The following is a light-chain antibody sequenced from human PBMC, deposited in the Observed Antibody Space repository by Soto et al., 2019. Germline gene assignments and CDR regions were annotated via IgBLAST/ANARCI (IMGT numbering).Light chain of an antibody. V-gene: IGLV2-14*01. J-gene: IGLJ1*01. Sequence: QSVLPQPASASGSPVQSITISCTGTSSDVGGYNYVSWYQQHPGKAPKLMIYDVSNRPSGVSNRFSGSKSGNTASLTISGLQAEDEADYYCSSYTSSSTYVFGTGTKVTVL. CDR2: DVS. CDR1: SSDVGGYNY. CDR3: SSYTSSSTYV.